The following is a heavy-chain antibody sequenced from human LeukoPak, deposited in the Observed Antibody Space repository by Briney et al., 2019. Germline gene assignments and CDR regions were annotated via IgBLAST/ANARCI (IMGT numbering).Heavy chain of an antibody. CDR1: GGSISSYY. CDR2: IYYSGST. V-gene: IGHV4-59*08. J-gene: IGHJ4*02. CDR3: ARSVRGVMIFDY. Sequence: PSETLSLTCTVSGGSISSYYWSWIRQPPGKGLEWIGYIYYSGSTNYSPSLKSRVTISVDTSKNQFSLKLSSVTAADTAVYYCARSVRGVMIFDYWGQGTLVTVCS. D-gene: IGHD3-10*01.